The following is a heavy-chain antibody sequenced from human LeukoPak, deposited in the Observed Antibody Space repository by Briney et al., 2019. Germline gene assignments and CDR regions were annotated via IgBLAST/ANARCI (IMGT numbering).Heavy chain of an antibody. CDR1: GYTFTGYY. CDR2: TNPNSGGT. Sequence: GASVKVSCKASGYTFTGYYMHWVRQAPGQGLEWMGRTNPNSGGTNYAQKFQGRVTMTRDTSIITAYMELSRLRSDDTAVYYCARDRTMVRGVIITKSWFDPWGQGTLVTVSS. J-gene: IGHJ5*02. D-gene: IGHD3-10*01. CDR3: ARDRTMVRGVIITKSWFDP. V-gene: IGHV1-2*06.